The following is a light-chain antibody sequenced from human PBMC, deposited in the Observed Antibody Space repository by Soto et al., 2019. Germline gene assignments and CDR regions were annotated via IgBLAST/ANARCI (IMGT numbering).Light chain of an antibody. CDR3: QQYGSSPLT. CDR2: GAS. Sequence: EVVLTQSPGTLSLSPGERATLSCRASQSVSSSYLAWYQQKPGQAPRLLIYGASSRATGIPDRFSGSGSGTDFTLTISRLEPEDVAVYYCQQYGSSPLTFGGGTKV. J-gene: IGKJ4*01. CDR1: QSVSSSY. V-gene: IGKV3-20*01.